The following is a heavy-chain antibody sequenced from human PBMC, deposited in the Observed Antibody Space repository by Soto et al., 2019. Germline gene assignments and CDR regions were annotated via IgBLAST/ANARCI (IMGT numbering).Heavy chain of an antibody. D-gene: IGHD6-13*01. CDR2: IFYNGKT. CDR3: ARDSYECFAGRSNNGIDA. Sequence: PSETLSLTCSVSGRSMSRGSCRWIWIRQSPGKGLEWIGCIFYNGKTQYNPSLKSRLTISIESSQNQFSLKLTSVTAADTAVYYCARDSYECFAGRSNNGIDAWCQETVLTISS. J-gene: IGHJ4*03. CDR1: GRSMSRGSCR. V-gene: IGHV4-30-2*06.